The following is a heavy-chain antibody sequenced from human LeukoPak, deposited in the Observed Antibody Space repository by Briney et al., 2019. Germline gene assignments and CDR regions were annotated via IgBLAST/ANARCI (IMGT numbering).Heavy chain of an antibody. J-gene: IGHJ6*03. V-gene: IGHV1-2*02. CDR2: INPNSGGT. D-gene: IGHD4/OR15-4a*01. CDR1: GYTFTGYY. Sequence: GASVKASCKASGYTFTGYYMHWVRQAPEQGLEWMGWINPNSGGTNYAQKFQGRVTMTRDTSISTAYMELSRLRSDDTAVYYCARDFLLTPTYYYYYMDVWGKGTTVTVS. CDR3: ARDFLLTPTYYYYYMDV.